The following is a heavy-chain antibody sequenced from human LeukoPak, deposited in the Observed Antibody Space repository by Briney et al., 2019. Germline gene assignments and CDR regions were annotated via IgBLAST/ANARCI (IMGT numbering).Heavy chain of an antibody. Sequence: SETLSLTCAVYGGSFRGYYWSWIRQPPGKGLEWIGEINHSGSTNYNPSLKSRVTISADTSKNQFSLKLSSVTAADTAVYYCARGEWYGGYPPYNWFDPWGQGTLVTVSS. CDR1: GGSFRGYY. V-gene: IGHV4-34*01. D-gene: IGHD3-10*01. J-gene: IGHJ5*02. CDR3: ARGEWYGGYPPYNWFDP. CDR2: INHSGST.